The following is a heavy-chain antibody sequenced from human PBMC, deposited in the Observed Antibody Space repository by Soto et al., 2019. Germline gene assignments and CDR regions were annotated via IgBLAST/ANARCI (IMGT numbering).Heavy chain of an antibody. CDR2: ILYDGSNQ. V-gene: IGHV3-30*18. D-gene: IGHD2-15*01. CDR3: AKGWWSTTGDTDDYFDY. CDR1: GFIFRNYG. Sequence: QVQLVESGGGVVQPGRSLRLSCAASGFIFRNYGMHWVRQAPGKGLEWVAVILYDGSNQYYADSVKGRFTISRDNSKNTLYLQMNSLRADDTAVYFCAKGWWSTTGDTDDYFDYWGQGSLVIVSS. J-gene: IGHJ4*02.